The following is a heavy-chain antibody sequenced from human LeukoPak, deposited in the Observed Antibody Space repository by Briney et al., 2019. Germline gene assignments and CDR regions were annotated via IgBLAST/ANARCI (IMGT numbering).Heavy chain of an antibody. CDR2: TSYDGSSK. CDR1: GFTFSRYA. Sequence: PGRSLRLSCAASGFTFSRYAMHWVRQAPGKGLEWVAGTSYDGSSKYYADSVKGRFTISRDNSKNTLDLQMNSLRFDDTSVYYCASSDILTGYYENWGQGTPVTVSS. V-gene: IGHV3-30*04. J-gene: IGHJ4*02. CDR3: ASSDILTGYYEN. D-gene: IGHD3-9*01.